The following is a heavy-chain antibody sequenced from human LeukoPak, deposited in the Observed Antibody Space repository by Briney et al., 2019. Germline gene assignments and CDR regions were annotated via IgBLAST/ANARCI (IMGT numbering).Heavy chain of an antibody. V-gene: IGHV3-7*01. Sequence: GGSLRLSCEASGFTFSSYWMNWVRQAPGKGLEWVANIKQDGSEQYYVDSVKGRFTISRDNAKNLLYLQMNSLRAEDTAVYYCARPFSHSSGWYYDYWGRGTLVTVSS. CDR2: IKQDGSEQ. CDR3: ARPFSHSSGWYYDY. CDR1: GFTFSSYW. J-gene: IGHJ4*02. D-gene: IGHD6-19*01.